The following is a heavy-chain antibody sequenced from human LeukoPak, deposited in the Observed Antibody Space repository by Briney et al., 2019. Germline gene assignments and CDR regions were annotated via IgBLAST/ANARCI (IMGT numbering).Heavy chain of an antibody. J-gene: IGHJ5*02. CDR1: GFTFSDYY. V-gene: IGHV3-11*01. CDR2: ISSSGSTI. D-gene: IGHD3-10*01. Sequence: GGSLRLSCAASGFTFSDYYMGWIRQAPGKGLEWVSYISSSGSTIYYADSVKGRFTISRDNAKNSLYLQMNSLRAEDTAVYYCAREIMVRGVLWFDPWGQGTLVTVSS. CDR3: AREIMVRGVLWFDP.